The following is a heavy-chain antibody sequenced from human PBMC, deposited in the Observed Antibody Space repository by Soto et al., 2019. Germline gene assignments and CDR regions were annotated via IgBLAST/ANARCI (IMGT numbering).Heavy chain of an antibody. Sequence: GGSLRLSCAASGFTFSSYAMSWVRQAPGKGLEWVSAISGSGGSTYYADSVKGRFTISRDNSKNTLYLQMNSLRAEDTAVYYCAKELRDIVLMVYALICDYWGQGTLVTVSS. CDR2: ISGSGGST. CDR3: AKELRDIVLMVYALICDY. CDR1: GFTFSSYA. V-gene: IGHV3-23*01. D-gene: IGHD2-8*01. J-gene: IGHJ4*02.